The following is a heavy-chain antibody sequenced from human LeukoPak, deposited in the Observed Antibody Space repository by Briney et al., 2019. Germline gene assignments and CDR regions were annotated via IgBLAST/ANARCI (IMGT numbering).Heavy chain of an antibody. CDR3: ARAGRSSSGYYTSFDY. CDR2: INSDGSST. V-gene: IGHV3-74*01. CDR1: GFTFSSYW. Sequence: GGSLRLSCAASGFTFSSYWMHWVRQAPGKGLVWVSRINSDGSSTSYADSVKGRFTISRDNAKNTLYLQMNSLGAEDTAVYYCARAGRSSSGYYTSFDYWGQGTLVTVSS. J-gene: IGHJ4*02. D-gene: IGHD3-22*01.